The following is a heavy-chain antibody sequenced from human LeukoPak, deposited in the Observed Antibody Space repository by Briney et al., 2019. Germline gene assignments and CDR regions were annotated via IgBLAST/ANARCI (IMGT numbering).Heavy chain of an antibody. CDR3: ARGYCSSTSCSPIDY. J-gene: IGHJ4*02. CDR1: GYTFTNFG. D-gene: IGHD2-2*01. CDR2: ISAYNGNT. V-gene: IGHV1-18*01. Sequence: ASVKVSCTASGYTFTNFGISWVRQAPGQGLEWMGWISAYNGNTNYAQRLQGRITMTTDTSTNTAYMELRSLRSDDTAVYYCARGYCSSTSCSPIDYWGQGTLVTVSS.